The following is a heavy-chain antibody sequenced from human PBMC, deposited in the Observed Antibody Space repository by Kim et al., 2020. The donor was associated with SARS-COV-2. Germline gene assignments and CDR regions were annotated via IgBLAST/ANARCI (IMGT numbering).Heavy chain of an antibody. CDR3: ARAAGQWLVLH. J-gene: IGHJ4*02. V-gene: IGHV4-59*01. D-gene: IGHD6-19*01. Sequence: TNYNPSLKSRVTISVDTSKNQFSLKLSSVTAADTAVYYCARAAGQWLVLHWGQGTLVTVSS. CDR2: T.